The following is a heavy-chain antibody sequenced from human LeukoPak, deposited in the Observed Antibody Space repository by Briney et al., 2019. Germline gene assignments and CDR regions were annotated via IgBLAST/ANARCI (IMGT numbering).Heavy chain of an antibody. CDR1: GFTFSSYG. CDR2: ISYDGSNK. D-gene: IGHD6-19*01. CDR3: AKDGRWLVRHYYYMDV. Sequence: GGSLRLSCAASGFTFSSYGMHWVRQAPGKGLEWVAVISYDGSNKYYADSVKGRFTISRDNSKNTLYLQMNSLRAEDTAVYYCAKDGRWLVRHYYYMDVWGKGTTVTVSS. V-gene: IGHV3-30*18. J-gene: IGHJ6*03.